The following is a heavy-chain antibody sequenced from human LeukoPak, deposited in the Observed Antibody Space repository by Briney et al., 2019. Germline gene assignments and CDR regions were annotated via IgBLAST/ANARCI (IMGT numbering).Heavy chain of an antibody. J-gene: IGHJ4*02. V-gene: IGHV3-23*01. CDR2: ISGTGGNT. D-gene: IGHD6-6*01. Sequence: GGSLRLSCVASGFTFSSYAMSWVRQAPGKGLEWVSAISGTGGNTYYADSVKGRFTISRDDSKNTLHLQMNSLRAEDTAVYYCAKDATIAPRLVDYWGQGTLVTVSS. CDR3: AKDATIAPRLVDY. CDR1: GFTFSSYA.